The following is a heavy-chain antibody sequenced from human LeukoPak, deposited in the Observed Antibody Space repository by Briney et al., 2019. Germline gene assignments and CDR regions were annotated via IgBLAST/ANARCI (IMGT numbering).Heavy chain of an antibody. CDR2: MNEYSTTI. D-gene: IGHD1-14*01. CDR3: ARGGVNPVDY. J-gene: IGHJ4*02. CDR1: GFPFNSFW. Sequence: SGGSLRFSCAASGFPFNSFWMHGVRQAPGKGLVWVSDMNEYSTTIRYADSVKGRFTISRDNAKSILYLQMNNLRAEDTAMYFCARGGVNPVDYWGQGTLVTVSS. V-gene: IGHV3-74*01.